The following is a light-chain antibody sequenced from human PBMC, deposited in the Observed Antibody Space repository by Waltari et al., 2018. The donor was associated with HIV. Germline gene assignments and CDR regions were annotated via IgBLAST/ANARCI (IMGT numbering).Light chain of an antibody. CDR1: QTVFYSSNHKDY. CDR3: QQYFSLPRT. CDR2: WAS. V-gene: IGKV4-1*01. J-gene: IGKJ4*01. Sequence: DIVMTHSPDSLAVSLGERATINCKSSQTVFYSSNHKDYLAWYQQKPGPPPKLLIYWASTRESGVPDRFSGSGSGTDFTLTISSLQSEDVAVYYCQQYFSLPRTFGGGTKVEIK.